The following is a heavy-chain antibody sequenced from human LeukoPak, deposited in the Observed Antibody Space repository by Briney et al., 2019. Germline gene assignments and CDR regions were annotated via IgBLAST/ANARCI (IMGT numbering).Heavy chain of an antibody. V-gene: IGHV3-11*06. J-gene: IGHJ4*02. D-gene: IGHD1-1*01. Sequence: GGSLGLSCAASGFPFIDYSMNWVRQAPGKGLEWISYIGISSGNTKYADSVKGRFTISRDYAKNSLYLQMNSLRVEDTAVYFCARDHNYAFDNWGQGTLVTVSS. CDR3: ARDHNYAFDN. CDR1: GFPFIDYS. CDR2: IGISSGNT.